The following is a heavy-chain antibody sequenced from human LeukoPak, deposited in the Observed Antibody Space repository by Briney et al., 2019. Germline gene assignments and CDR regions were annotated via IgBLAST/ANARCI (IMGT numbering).Heavy chain of an antibody. V-gene: IGHV4-4*07. D-gene: IGHD1-26*01. J-gene: IGHJ4*02. CDR3: ARENSGSYREFDY. CDR2: IYTSGST. CDR1: GCSISSYY. Sequence: PSETLSLTCTVSGCSISSYYWSWIRQPAGKGLEWIGRIYTSGSTNYNASPESRVSMPVNTYKNQFSLKLSSVTAADTAVFYCARENSGSYREFDYWGQGTLVTVSS.